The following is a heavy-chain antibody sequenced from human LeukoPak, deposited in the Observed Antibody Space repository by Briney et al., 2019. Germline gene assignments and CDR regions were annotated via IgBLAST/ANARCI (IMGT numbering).Heavy chain of an antibody. CDR3: ASFYYDSSGYYYRYYFDY. CDR2: IYYSGST. J-gene: IGHJ4*02. CDR1: GGSISSSSYY. D-gene: IGHD3-22*01. Sequence: SETLSLTCTVSGGSISSSSYYWGWIRQPPGKGLEWIGSIYYSGSTYYNPSLKSRVTISVDTSKNQFSLKLSSVTAADTAVYYCASFYYDSSGYYYRYYFDYWGQGTLVTVSS. V-gene: IGHV4-39*01.